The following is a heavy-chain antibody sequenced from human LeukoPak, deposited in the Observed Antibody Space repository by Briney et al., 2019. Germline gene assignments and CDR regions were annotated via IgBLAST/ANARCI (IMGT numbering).Heavy chain of an antibody. CDR3: AKGDRGTYGDYVADY. CDR2: TYTGGNS. J-gene: IGHJ4*02. CDR1: GFTVSSIH. V-gene: IGHV3-53*01. D-gene: IGHD4-17*01. Sequence: GGSLRLSCAASGFTVSSIHMVWVRQAPGKGLEWVSVTYTGGNSYYADSVKGRFTISRDNSKSTLYLQMNSLRAEDTAIYYCAKGDRGTYGDYVADYWGQGTLVTVSS.